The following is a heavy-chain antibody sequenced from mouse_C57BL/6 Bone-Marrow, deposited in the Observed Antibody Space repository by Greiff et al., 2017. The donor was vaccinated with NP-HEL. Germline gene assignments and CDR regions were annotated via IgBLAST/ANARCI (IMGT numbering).Heavy chain of an antibody. V-gene: IGHV1-18*01. CDR2: INPNNGGT. CDR1: GYTFTDYN. D-gene: IGHD1-1*01. J-gene: IGHJ2*01. Sequence: VQLQQSGPELVKPGASVKIPCKASGYTFTDYNMDWVKQSHGKSLEWIGDINPNNGGTIYNQKFKGKATLTVDKSSSTAYMELRSLTSEDTAVYYCARRRGHYYGSTLYYFDYWGQGTTLTVSS. CDR3: ARRRGHYYGSTLYYFDY.